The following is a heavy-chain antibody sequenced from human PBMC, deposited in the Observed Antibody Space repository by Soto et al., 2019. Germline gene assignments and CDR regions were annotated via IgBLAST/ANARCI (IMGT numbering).Heavy chain of an antibody. J-gene: IGHJ4*02. D-gene: IGHD2-2*03. CDR1: GFTFSSYG. CDR2: IWYDGSNK. CDR3: ARDGMDIVVVPAAVRGFFDY. Sequence: GGSLRLSCAASGFTFSSYGMHWVRQAPGKGPEWVAVIWYDGSNKYYADSVKGRFTISRDNSKNTLYLQMNSLRAEDTAVYYCARDGMDIVVVPAAVRGFFDYWGQGTLVTVSS. V-gene: IGHV3-33*01.